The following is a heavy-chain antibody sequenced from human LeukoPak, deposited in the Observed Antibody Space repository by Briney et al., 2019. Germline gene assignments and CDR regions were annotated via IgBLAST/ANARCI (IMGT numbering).Heavy chain of an antibody. V-gene: IGHV1-18*01. CDR3: ARDSLIPLWSGYYVNWFDP. CDR2: ISAYNGNT. CDR1: GYTFTSYG. J-gene: IGHJ5*02. Sequence: ASVKVSCKASGYTFTSYGISWVRQAPGQGLEWMGWISAYNGNTNYAQKLQGRVTMITDTSTSTAYMELRSLRSDDTAVYYCARDSLIPLWSGYYVNWFDPWGQGTLVTVSS. D-gene: IGHD3-3*01.